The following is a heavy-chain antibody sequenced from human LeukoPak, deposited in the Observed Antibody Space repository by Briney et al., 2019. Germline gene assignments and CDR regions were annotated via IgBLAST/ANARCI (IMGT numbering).Heavy chain of an antibody. J-gene: IGHJ3*02. D-gene: IGHD3-10*01. CDR1: GYTFTDYY. CDR2: INPNSGGT. CDR3: AKSITMVRGVRPDAFDI. Sequence: ASVKVSCKASGYTFTDYYIHWVRQAPGQGLEWMGWINPNSGGTNYAQKFQGRVTMTRDTSISTAYMELSRLRSDDTAVYYCAKSITMVRGVRPDAFDIWGQGTMVTVSS. V-gene: IGHV1-2*02.